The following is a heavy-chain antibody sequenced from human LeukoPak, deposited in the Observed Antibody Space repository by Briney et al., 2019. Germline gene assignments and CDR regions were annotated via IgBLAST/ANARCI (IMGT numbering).Heavy chain of an antibody. V-gene: IGHV4-59*01. CDR2: IYYSGST. CDR1: GGSISSYY. Sequence: SETLSLTCTVSGGSISSYYWSWIRQPPGKGLEWIGYIYYSGSTNYNPSLKSRVTISVDTSKNQFSLKLSSVTAADTAVYYCARVEANPAWYYDGSGYYFDYWGQGTLVIVSS. CDR3: ARVEANPAWYYDGSGYYFDY. J-gene: IGHJ4*02. D-gene: IGHD3-22*01.